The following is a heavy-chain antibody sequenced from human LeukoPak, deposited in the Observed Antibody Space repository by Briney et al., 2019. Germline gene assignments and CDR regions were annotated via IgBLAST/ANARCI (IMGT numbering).Heavy chain of an antibody. Sequence: SETLSLTCTVSGGSISSSSYYWGWIRQPPGKGLEWIGSIYYSGSTYYNPSLKSRVTISVDTPKNQFSLKLSSVTAADTAVYYCARVSGHGDYYYYGMDVWGQGTTVTVSS. V-gene: IGHV4-39*01. CDR2: IYYSGST. J-gene: IGHJ6*02. D-gene: IGHD4-17*01. CDR3: ARVSGHGDYYYYGMDV. CDR1: GGSISSSSYY.